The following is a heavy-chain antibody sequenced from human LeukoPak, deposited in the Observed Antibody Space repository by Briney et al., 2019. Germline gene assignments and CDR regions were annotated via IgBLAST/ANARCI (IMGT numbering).Heavy chain of an antibody. CDR2: ISYTGNT. V-gene: IGHV4-61*01. CDR1: GGSVSSGTYY. D-gene: IGHD2-2*01. Sequence: SETLSLTCTVSGGSVSSGTYYWSWIRQPPGKGLEWIGYISYTGNTNYNPSLKSRVTISVDTSKNQFSLKLSSATAADTAVYYCARDYCSSTTCYDSYYYGMDVWGQGTTVTVSS. J-gene: IGHJ6*02. CDR3: ARDYCSSTTCYDSYYYGMDV.